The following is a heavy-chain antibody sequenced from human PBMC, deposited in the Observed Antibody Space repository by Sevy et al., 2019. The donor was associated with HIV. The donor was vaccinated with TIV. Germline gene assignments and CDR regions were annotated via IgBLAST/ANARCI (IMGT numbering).Heavy chain of an antibody. CDR1: GGSISYYY. D-gene: IGHD6-13*01. V-gene: IGHV4-59*13. CDR3: AREGFTSSSFGWFDP. Sequence: SETLSLTCTVSGGSISYYYWTWIRQPPGKGLKWIGYIYDSGRTNYNPSLKSRVTISVDTSKNQFSLKLSSVTAADTAVYYCAREGFTSSSFGWFDPWGQGTLVTVSS. J-gene: IGHJ5*02. CDR2: IYDSGRT.